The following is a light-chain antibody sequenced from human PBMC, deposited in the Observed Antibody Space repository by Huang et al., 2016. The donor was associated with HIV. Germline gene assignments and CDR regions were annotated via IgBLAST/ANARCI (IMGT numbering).Light chain of an antibody. CDR3: QHYGSA. CDR1: QSVSSSY. V-gene: IGKV3-20*01. J-gene: IGKJ1*01. Sequence: EVVLTQSPGTLSLSPGERATLSCRASQSVSSSYTAWYQQKPGQAPRLLIYGAFRRATGIPDRFSGSGSGTDFTLTISRLEPEDFAVYYCQHYGSAFGQGTKVEIK. CDR2: GAF.